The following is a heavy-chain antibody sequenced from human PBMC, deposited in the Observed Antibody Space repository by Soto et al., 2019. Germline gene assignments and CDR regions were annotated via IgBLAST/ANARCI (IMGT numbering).Heavy chain of an antibody. CDR3: ARSDGYRNQGDD. J-gene: IGHJ4*02. Sequence: ASVKVSCKASGYTFTSYDINWVRQATGQGLEWTGWMNPNSGNTGYAQKFQGRVTMTRNTSISTAYMELSSLRSEDTAVYYCARSDGYRNQGDDWGQRTLVTVSS. CDR2: MNPNSGNT. D-gene: IGHD5-12*01. V-gene: IGHV1-8*01. CDR1: GYTFTSYD.